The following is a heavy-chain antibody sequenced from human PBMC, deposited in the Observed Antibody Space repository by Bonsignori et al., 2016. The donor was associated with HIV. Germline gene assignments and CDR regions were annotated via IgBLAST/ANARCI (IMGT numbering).Heavy chain of an antibody. D-gene: IGHD2-2*01. CDR2: LAASGEST. Sequence: GESLKISCVASGFTFSRYPMSWVRQAPGKGLECVSGLAASGESTCYADSVKGRFTTSRDNSRNTLYLQMNSLRADDTAVYYCANIRSSSGYWGQGTLVTVSS. J-gene: IGHJ4*02. CDR1: GFTFSRYP. CDR3: ANIRSSSGY. V-gene: IGHV3-23*01.